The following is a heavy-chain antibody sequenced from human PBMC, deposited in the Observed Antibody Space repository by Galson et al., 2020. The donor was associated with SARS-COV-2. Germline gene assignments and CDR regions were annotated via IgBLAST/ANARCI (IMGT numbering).Heavy chain of an antibody. CDR3: AKAPRWLVGTLGYAMEV. D-gene: IGHD5-12*01. CDR2: ISGFGGST. V-gene: IGHV3-23*01. CDR1: GFTFSSYA. Sequence: GESVKISCAASGFTFSSYAMNWVRQAPGKGLEWVSVISGFGGSTYYADSVKGRFTLSRDNSKNTLYLQMNSLRAEDTAVYYCAKAPRWLVGTLGYAMEVWGQGTTVAVSS. J-gene: IGHJ6*02.